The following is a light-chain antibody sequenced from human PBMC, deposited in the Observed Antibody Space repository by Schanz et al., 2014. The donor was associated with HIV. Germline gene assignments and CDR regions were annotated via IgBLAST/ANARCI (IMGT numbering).Light chain of an antibody. CDR1: SSNIGAGFD. CDR3: AAWDDSLNGVV. Sequence: QSVLTQPPSVSGTPGQRVTISCTGTSSNIGAGFDVNWYQQRPGTVPRVVIYSYSHRPSGVPDRFSGSKSGTSASLAISGLQSEDEADYYCAAWDDSLNGVVFGGGTKVTVL. V-gene: IGLV1-40*01. CDR2: SYS. J-gene: IGLJ2*01.